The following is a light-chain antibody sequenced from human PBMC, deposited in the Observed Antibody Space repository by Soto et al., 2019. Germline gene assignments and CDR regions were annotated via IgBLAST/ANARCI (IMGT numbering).Light chain of an antibody. CDR2: NAS. V-gene: IGKV3-11*01. CDR1: QSVSTF. Sequence: EIVLTQSPATLSLSPGERAILSCRASQSVSTFLAWFQQKPGQPPRLLIYNASNRTTGIPARFSGSGSGTDXXXXXSGLEPESXGVRGCQDRGAWPPITFGQGTRLEI. J-gene: IGKJ5*01. CDR3: QDRGAWPPIT.